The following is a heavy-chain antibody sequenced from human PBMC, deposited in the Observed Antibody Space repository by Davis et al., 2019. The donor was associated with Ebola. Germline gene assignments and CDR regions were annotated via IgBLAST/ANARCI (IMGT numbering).Heavy chain of an antibody. V-gene: IGHV4-61*01. CDR2: IYYSGST. CDR1: GGSISSSSYY. Sequence: MPSETLSLTCTVSGGSISSSSYYWSWIRQPPGKGPDWIGYIYYSGSTNYNPSLKSRVTISVDTSKNQFSLKLSSVTAADTAVYYCARGSGSYSHYWGQGTLVTVSS. J-gene: IGHJ4*02. CDR3: ARGSGSYSHY. D-gene: IGHD1-26*01.